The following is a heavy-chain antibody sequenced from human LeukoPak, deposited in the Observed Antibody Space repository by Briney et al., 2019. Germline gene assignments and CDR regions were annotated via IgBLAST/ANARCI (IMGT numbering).Heavy chain of an antibody. CDR3: ARDRYGSGSWWFDP. CDR2: IYYSGST. CDR1: GGFISSGGYY. D-gene: IGHD3-10*01. V-gene: IGHV4-31*03. J-gene: IGHJ5*02. Sequence: SQTLSLTCTVSGGFISSGGYYWSWIRQHPGKGLEWIGYIYYSGSTYYNPSLKSRVTISVDTSKNQFSLKLSSVTAADTAVYYCARDRYGSGSWWFDPWGQGTLVTVSS.